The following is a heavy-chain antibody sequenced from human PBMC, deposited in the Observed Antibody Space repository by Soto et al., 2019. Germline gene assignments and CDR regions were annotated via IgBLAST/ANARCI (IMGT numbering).Heavy chain of an antibody. J-gene: IGHJ6*02. D-gene: IGHD3-3*01. V-gene: IGHV3-33*01. CDR3: AREGYDFWSGYYFGYYGMDV. CDR1: GFTFSSYG. CDR2: IWYDGSNK. Sequence: PGGSLRLSCAASGFTFSSYGMHWVRQAPGKGLEWVAVIWYDGSNKYYADSVKGRFTISRDNSKNTLYLQMNSLRAEDTAVYYCAREGYDFWSGYYFGYYGMDVWGQGTTVTVSS.